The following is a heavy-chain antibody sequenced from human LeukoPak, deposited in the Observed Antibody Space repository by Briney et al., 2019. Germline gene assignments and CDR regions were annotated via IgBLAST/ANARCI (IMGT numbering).Heavy chain of an antibody. J-gene: IGHJ6*02. CDR3: ARDHQGGSGRYFDYYYYYGMDV. CDR2: INPNSGGT. V-gene: IGHV1-2*02. CDR1: GYTFTGYY. D-gene: IGHD6-19*01. Sequence: ASVKVSCKASGYTFTGYYMHWVRQAPGQGLEWMGWINPNSGGTNYAQKFQGRVTMTRDTSISTAYMELSRLRSDDTAVYYCARDHQGGSGRYFDYYYYYGMDVWGQGTTVTVSS.